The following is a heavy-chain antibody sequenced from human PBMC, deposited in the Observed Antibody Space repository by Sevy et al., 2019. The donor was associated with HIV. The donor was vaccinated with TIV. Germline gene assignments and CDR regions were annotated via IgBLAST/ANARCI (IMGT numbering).Heavy chain of an antibody. J-gene: IGHJ4*02. CDR1: GGSISSYF. D-gene: IGHD3-10*01. CDR2: IYYSGST. Sequence: KQSQTLSLTCTVSGGSISSYFWNWIRQPPGKGLEWIGYIYYSGSTYYNPSLKSRVTISVDTSKNQLSLKLISVTAADSAVYYCATMASGSNYFDFWGQGTLVTVSS. V-gene: IGHV4-59*01. CDR3: ATMASGSNYFDF.